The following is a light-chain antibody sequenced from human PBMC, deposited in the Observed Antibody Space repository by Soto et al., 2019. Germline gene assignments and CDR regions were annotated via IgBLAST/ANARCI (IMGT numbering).Light chain of an antibody. CDR1: SRDIEAYDY. Sequence: QSVLTQPRSVSGSPGQSVAISCTGTSRDIEAYDYVSWYQQHPGKAPKLIISEVNKRPSGVSYRFSGSKSGNTASLTISGLQGEDEADYYCCSFAGSYYVFGTGTKVTVL. CDR3: CSFAGSYYV. V-gene: IGLV2-11*01. J-gene: IGLJ1*01. CDR2: EVN.